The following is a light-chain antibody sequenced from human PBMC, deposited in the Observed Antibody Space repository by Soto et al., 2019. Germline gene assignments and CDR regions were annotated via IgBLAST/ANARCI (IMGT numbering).Light chain of an antibody. CDR2: GAS. J-gene: IGKJ5*01. Sequence: EIVLTQSPGTLSLSPGERATLSCRASQSVSSSYLAWYQQKPGQAPRLLIYGASSRSTGIPGRFSGSGSGTDFTLTISRLEPNDFAVYYCQQYGSSPPITFGQGTRLEIK. CDR3: QQYGSSPPIT. V-gene: IGKV3-20*01. CDR1: QSVSSSY.